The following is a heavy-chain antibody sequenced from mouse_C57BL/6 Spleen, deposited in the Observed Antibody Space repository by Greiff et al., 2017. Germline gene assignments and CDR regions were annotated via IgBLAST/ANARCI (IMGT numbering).Heavy chain of an antibody. Sequence: VQLQESDAELVKPGASVKISCKVSGYTFTDHTIHWMKQRPEQGLEWIGYIYPRDGSTKYNEKFKGKATLTSDKSSSTAYMQLNSLTSEDSAVYFCARPYYYGSSYVYWYFDVWGTGTTVTVSS. J-gene: IGHJ1*03. D-gene: IGHD1-1*01. CDR1: GYTFTDHT. CDR2: IYPRDGST. V-gene: IGHV1-78*01. CDR3: ARPYYYGSSYVYWYFDV.